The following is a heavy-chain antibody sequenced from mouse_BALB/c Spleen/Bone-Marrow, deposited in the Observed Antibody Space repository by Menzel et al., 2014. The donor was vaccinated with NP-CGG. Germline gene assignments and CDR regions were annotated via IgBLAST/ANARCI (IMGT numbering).Heavy chain of an antibody. Sequence: DVQLQESGGGLVQPGGSRKLSCAASGFTFSSFGMHWVRQAPEKGQEWVAYISSGSSTIYYADTVKGRFTISRDNPKNTLFLQMTSLRSEDTAMYYCASSPYGYFDYWGQGTTLTVSS. CDR3: ASSPYGYFDY. V-gene: IGHV5-17*02. J-gene: IGHJ2*01. CDR1: GFTFSSFG. D-gene: IGHD1-1*01. CDR2: ISSGSSTI.